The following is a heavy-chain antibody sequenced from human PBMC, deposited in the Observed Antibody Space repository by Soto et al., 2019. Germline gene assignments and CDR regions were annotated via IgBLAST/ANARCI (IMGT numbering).Heavy chain of an antibody. CDR3: AKALTTLVGSWSYYDY. Sequence: EVQLLESGGDLVQPGGSLRLSCAASGFTSSTYAMSWVRQAPGKGLEWVSGISGRGGITYYAHSVKGRFTISRDNSKNTLYLQMNILRAEDTAMYYCAKALTTLVGSWSYYDYWGQGTLVTVSS. CDR1: GFTSSTYA. D-gene: IGHD3-10*01. J-gene: IGHJ4*02. CDR2: ISGRGGIT. V-gene: IGHV3-23*01.